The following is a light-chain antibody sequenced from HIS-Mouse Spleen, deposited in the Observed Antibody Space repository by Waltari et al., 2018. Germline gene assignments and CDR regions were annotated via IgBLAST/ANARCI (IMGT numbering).Light chain of an antibody. Sequence: SYELTQPPSVSVSPGQTARITCSGDALPKKYAYWYQHKAGQAPVLVIYEDSKRPSGIPERFSGSSSGTMATLTISGAQVEDEADYYCYSTGSSGNHRVFGGGTKLTVL. CDR3: YSTGSSGNHRV. J-gene: IGLJ2*01. CDR2: EDS. V-gene: IGLV3-10*01. CDR1: ALPKKY.